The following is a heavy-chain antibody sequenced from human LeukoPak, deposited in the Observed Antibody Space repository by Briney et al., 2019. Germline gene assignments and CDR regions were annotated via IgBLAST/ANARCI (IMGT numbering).Heavy chain of an antibody. Sequence: QPGRSLRLSCAASGFTFSSYAMHWVRQAPGKGLKWVAVISYDGSNKYYADSVKGRFTISRDNSKNTLYLQMNSLRAEDTAVYYCARLGGNTGYWGQGTLVTVSS. J-gene: IGHJ4*02. V-gene: IGHV3-30*04. CDR3: ARLGGNTGY. D-gene: IGHD4-23*01. CDR1: GFTFSSYA. CDR2: ISYDGSNK.